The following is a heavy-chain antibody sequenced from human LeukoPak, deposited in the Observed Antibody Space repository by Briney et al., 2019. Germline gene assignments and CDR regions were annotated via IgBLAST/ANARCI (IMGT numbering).Heavy chain of an antibody. J-gene: IGHJ4*02. Sequence: PSETLSLTCAVYGGSFSGYYWSWIRQPPGKGLEWIGEINHSGSTNYNPSLKSRVTISVDTSKNQFSLKLSSVTAADTAVYYCARSADYDFWSARYYYFDYWGQGTLVTVSS. CDR1: GGSFSGYY. V-gene: IGHV4-34*01. CDR3: ARSADYDFWSARYYYFDY. D-gene: IGHD3-3*01. CDR2: INHSGST.